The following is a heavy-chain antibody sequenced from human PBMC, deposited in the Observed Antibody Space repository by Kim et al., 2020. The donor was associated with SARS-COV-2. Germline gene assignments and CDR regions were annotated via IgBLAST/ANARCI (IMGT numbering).Heavy chain of an antibody. Sequence: KGRFTISKDNAKNTLNLQMNSLRDEETALYYCAKSPPYYYDSSGGYYFDYWGQGTLVTVSS. CDR3: AKSPPYYYDSSGGYYFDY. V-gene: IGHV3-9*01. D-gene: IGHD3-22*01. J-gene: IGHJ4*02.